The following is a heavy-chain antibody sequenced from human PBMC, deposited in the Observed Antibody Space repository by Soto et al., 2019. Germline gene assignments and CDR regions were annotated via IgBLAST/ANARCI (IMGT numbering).Heavy chain of an antibody. Sequence: EVQLLESGGGLVQPGGSLRLSCAASGFTFTSYAMNWVRQAPGKGLEWVSVISGSGGSTYYADSVKGRFTISRDNSKNTRYRQMNGLRAEDTAVDYCAKRTTGWYFDIWGRGTLVTVSS. V-gene: IGHV3-23*01. CDR3: AKRTTGWYFDI. J-gene: IGHJ2*01. CDR1: GFTFTSYA. CDR2: ISGSGGST.